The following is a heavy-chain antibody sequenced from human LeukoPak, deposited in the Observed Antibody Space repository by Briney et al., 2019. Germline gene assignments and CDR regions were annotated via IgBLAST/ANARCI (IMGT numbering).Heavy chain of an antibody. CDR3: ARQTRGYSYGPNFDY. CDR1: GGSISSGNYY. J-gene: IGHJ4*02. D-gene: IGHD5-18*01. CDR2: IYMSGST. Sequence: SQTLSLTCTVSGGSISSGNYYWSWIRQPAGKGLEWIGRIYMSGSTNYNPSLKSRVTLSLDTSKNQFSLKLSSVTAADMATYYCARQTRGYSYGPNFDYWGQGTLVTVSS. V-gene: IGHV4-61*02.